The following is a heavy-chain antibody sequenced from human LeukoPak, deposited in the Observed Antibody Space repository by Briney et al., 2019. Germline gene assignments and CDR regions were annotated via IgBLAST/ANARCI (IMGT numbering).Heavy chain of an antibody. D-gene: IGHD2-15*01. V-gene: IGHV1-69*04. J-gene: IGHJ4*02. CDR1: GGTFSSYA. Sequence: ASVKVSCKASGGTFSSYAISWVRQAPGQGLEWMGRIIPILGIANYAQKFQGRVTITADKSTSTAYMELSSLRSEDTAAYYCARENLDCSGGSCYSVDYWGQGTLVTVSS. CDR2: IIPILGIA. CDR3: ARENLDCSGGSCYSVDY.